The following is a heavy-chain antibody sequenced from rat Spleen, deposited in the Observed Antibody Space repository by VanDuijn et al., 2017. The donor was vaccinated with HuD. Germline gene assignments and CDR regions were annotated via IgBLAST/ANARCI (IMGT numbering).Heavy chain of an antibody. V-gene: IGHV5-31*01. CDR2: ITNTGGST. D-gene: IGHD1-7*01. CDR3: TREGRLRVPFDY. J-gene: IGHJ2*01. CDR1: GFTFNNYW. Sequence: EVQLVESGGGLVQPGRSLKLSCVASGFTFNNYWMTWIRQAPGKGLEWVASITNTGGSTYYPDSVKGRFTISRDNAKSTLYLQMNSLRSEDTATYYCTREGRLRVPFDYWGQGVMVTVSS.